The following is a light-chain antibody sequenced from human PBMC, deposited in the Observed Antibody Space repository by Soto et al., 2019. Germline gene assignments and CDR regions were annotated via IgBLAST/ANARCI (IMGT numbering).Light chain of an antibody. Sequence: QSVLTQPASVSGSPGQSMTISCTGTSSDIGGYNYVSWYQQRPGEVPKLMIYKVSSRPSGVSSRFSGSKSGNTASLTISGLQAEDEADYYCSSYTSSTLGVFGTGTKVTVL. J-gene: IGLJ1*01. CDR3: SSYTSSTLGV. V-gene: IGLV2-14*01. CDR2: KVS. CDR1: SSDIGGYNY.